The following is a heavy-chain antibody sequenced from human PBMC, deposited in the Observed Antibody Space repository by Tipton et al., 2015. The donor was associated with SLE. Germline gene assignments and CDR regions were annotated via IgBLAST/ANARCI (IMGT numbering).Heavy chain of an antibody. V-gene: IGHV4-4*02. J-gene: IGHJ3*02. D-gene: IGHD6-19*01. CDR2: IYHSGST. CDR1: GGSISSSNW. CDR3: AREGAVAGLNDAFDI. Sequence: GLVKPSETLSLTCAVSGGSISSSNWWSWVRQPPGKGLEWIGEIYHSGSTYYNPSLKSRVTISVDTSKNQFSLKLSSVTAADTAVYYCAREGAVAGLNDAFDIWGQGTMVTVSS.